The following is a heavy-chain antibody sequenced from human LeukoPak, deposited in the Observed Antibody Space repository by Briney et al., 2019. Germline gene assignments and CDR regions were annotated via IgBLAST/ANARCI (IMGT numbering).Heavy chain of an antibody. CDR3: AREGDIVVVVAATPDAFDI. J-gene: IGHJ3*02. D-gene: IGHD2-15*01. CDR2: IIPICGTA. CDR1: GDTFSGYA. Sequence: GASVKVSCKASGDTFSGYAFSWVRQAPGQGLEWMGGIIPICGTANYAQKFQGRVTITADESTSTAYMELSSLRSEDTAVYYCAREGDIVVVVAATPDAFDIWGQGTMVTVSS. V-gene: IGHV1-69*13.